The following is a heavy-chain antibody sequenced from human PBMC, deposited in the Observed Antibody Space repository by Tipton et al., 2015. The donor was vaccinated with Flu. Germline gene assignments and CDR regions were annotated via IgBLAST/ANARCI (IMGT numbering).Heavy chain of an antibody. Sequence: SLRLSCAASGFSFSTYWMSWVRQAPGKGLEWVANVKDDGGERYYVGSVRGRFTISRDNANNSLYLQMNSLRAEDTALYYCAKDIEYGGALIAAAGYDYWGQGTLVTVSS. CDR3: AKDIEYGGALIAAAGYDY. D-gene: IGHD6-13*01. J-gene: IGHJ4*02. CDR1: GFSFSTYW. CDR2: VKDDGGER. V-gene: IGHV3-7*03.